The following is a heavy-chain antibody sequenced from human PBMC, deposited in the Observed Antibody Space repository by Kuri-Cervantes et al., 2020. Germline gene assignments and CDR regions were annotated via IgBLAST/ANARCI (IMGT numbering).Heavy chain of an antibody. CDR3: ATVSSSFSLYYFDY. D-gene: IGHD6-6*01. V-gene: IGHV4-39*07. CDR2: LYYSGTT. J-gene: IGHJ4*02. Sequence: SETLSLTCAVSGGSISSGTYYWGWIRQPPGKGLEWIGSLYYSGTTYYNPSLSGRVTISVDTSKNQFSLRLTSATAADTAVYYCATVSSSFSLYYFDYWGQGTLVTVSS. CDR1: GGSISSGTYY.